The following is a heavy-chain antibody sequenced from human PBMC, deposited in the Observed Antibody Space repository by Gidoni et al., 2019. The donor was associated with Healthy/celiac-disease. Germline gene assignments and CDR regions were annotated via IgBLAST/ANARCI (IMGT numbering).Heavy chain of an antibody. CDR2: IYYSGST. V-gene: IGHV4-39*01. J-gene: IGHJ6*03. Sequence: QLQLQASGPGLVKPSETLSLTCTVSGGSISSSSYYWGWLRQPPGKGLEWIGSIYYSGSTYYNPSLKSRVTISVDTSKNQFSLKLSSVTAADTAVYYCARRSLYCSSTSCYKDYYYYMDVWGKGTTVTVSS. CDR1: GGSISSSSYY. D-gene: IGHD2-2*02. CDR3: ARRSLYCSSTSCYKDYYYYMDV.